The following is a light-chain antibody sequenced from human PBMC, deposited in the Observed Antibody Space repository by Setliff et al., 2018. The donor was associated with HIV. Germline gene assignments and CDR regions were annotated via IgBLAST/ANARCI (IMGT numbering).Light chain of an antibody. CDR1: QSITSNY. V-gene: IGKV3-20*01. Sequence: PGERATLSCRASQSITSNYLAWYQQRPGQAPRLVIYDASTRATGIPDRFRGSGSGTHFTLTINTLEPEDFAVFYCQQYGNAPVTFGQGTRLEIK. CDR3: QQYGNAPVT. CDR2: DAS. J-gene: IGKJ5*01.